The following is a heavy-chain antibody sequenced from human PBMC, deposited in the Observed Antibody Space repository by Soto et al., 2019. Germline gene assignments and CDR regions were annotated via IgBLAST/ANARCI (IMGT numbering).Heavy chain of an antibody. J-gene: IGHJ6*03. CDR1: EFTFSGRS. CDR2: IDKVGTDS. CDR3: ARGWFGPVV. D-gene: IGHD3-10*01. V-gene: IGHV3-74*01. Sequence: EVQLVESGGGLVQPGGTLRLSCAASEFTFSGRSVHWVRQAPGKGLVWVSGIDKVGTDSTYADSVKGRFTSSRDNAKNTVYLQLNSLRVEDSAVYYCARGWFGPVVWGKGTTVTVSS.